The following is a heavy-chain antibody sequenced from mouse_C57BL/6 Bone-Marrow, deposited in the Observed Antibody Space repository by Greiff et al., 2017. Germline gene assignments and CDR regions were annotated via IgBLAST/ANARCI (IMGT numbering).Heavy chain of an antibody. Sequence: DVQLVESGGGLVQPGGSMKLSCVASGFTFSNYWMNWVRQSPEKGLAWVAQIRLKSDNYATLYAESVKGRFTISRDDYKSSVYLQMNNLRAEDTGIYYCTALWGAYWGQGTLVTVSA. V-gene: IGHV6-3*01. CDR2: IRLKSDNYAT. D-gene: IGHD1-1*02. J-gene: IGHJ3*01. CDR1: GFTFSNYW. CDR3: TALWGAY.